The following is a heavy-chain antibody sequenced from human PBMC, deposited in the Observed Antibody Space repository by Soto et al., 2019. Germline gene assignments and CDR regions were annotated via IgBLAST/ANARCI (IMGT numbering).Heavy chain of an antibody. J-gene: IGHJ4*02. Sequence: EVQLVESGGGLVKPGGSLRLSCAASAFAFSEAWMSWVRQAPGKGLEWVGRIKSRSDGGSTDYAAPVKGRFSISRDDSKHTRYLQMQSLKTEDTAVYYCTTDWTLLLWFGEVSTAGYWGQGTMVTFSS. CDR2: IKSRSDGGST. CDR1: AFAFSEAW. D-gene: IGHD3-10*01. CDR3: TTDWTLLLWFGEVSTAGY. V-gene: IGHV3-15*01.